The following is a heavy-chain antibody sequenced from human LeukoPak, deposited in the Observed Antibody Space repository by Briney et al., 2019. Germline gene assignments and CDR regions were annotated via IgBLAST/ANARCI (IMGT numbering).Heavy chain of an antibody. CDR2: ISGSGGST. Sequence: GGSLRLSCAASGFTFSNYAMSWVRQAPGKGLEWVSAISGSGGSTYYADSVKGRFTISRDNSKNTPYLQMNSLRAEDAAVYYCAKGKYSSSWYWFDPWGQGTLVTVSS. J-gene: IGHJ5*02. CDR1: GFTFSNYA. CDR3: AKGKYSSSWYWFDP. V-gene: IGHV3-23*01. D-gene: IGHD6-13*01.